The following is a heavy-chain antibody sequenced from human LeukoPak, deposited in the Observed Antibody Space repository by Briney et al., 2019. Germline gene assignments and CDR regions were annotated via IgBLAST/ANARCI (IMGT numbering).Heavy chain of an antibody. J-gene: IGHJ4*02. CDR3: AKWKYSNSGIDDY. V-gene: IGHV3-30-3*02. Sequence: GGSLRLSCAASGFTFSSYAMHWVRQAPGKGLEWVAVISYDGSNKYYADSVKGRFTISRDNSKNTLYLQMNSLRAEDTAVYYCAKWKYSNSGIDDYWGQGTLVTVSS. D-gene: IGHD6-6*01. CDR1: GFTFSSYA. CDR2: ISYDGSNK.